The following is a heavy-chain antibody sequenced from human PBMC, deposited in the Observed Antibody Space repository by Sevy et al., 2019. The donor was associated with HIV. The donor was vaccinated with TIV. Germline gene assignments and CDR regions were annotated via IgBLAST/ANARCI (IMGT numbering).Heavy chain of an antibody. CDR2: ISYDGSNK. J-gene: IGHJ6*02. D-gene: IGHD3-3*01. Sequence: GGSLRLSCAASGFTFSSYDMHWVRQAPGKGLECVAVISYDGSNKYYADSVEGRFTISRDNSKNTLFLHMNSLGAEDTGVYYCAKGGKNFWDSEDYYYVMDVWGPGTTVTVSS. V-gene: IGHV3-30*18. CDR1: GFTFSSYD. CDR3: AKGGKNFWDSEDYYYVMDV.